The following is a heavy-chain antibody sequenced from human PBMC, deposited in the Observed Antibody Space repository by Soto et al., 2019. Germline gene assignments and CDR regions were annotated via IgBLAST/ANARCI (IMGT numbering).Heavy chain of an antibody. CDR1: GFTFSDYY. CDR2: IKSKTDGGTT. Sequence: AGGSLSLSCAASGFTFSDYYMSWIRQAPGKGLEWVGRIKSKTDGGTTDYAAPVKGRFTISRDDSKNTLYLQMNSLKTEDTAVYYCTTDRRRGFTTYYYGMDVWGQGTTVTVSS. CDR3: TTDRRRGFTTYYYGMDV. V-gene: IGHV3-15*01. D-gene: IGHD2-2*01. J-gene: IGHJ6*02.